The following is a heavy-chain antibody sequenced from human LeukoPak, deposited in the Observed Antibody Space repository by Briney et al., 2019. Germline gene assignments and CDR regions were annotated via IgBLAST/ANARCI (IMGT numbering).Heavy chain of an antibody. V-gene: IGHV4-34*01. CDR2: INHSGST. CDR1: GDSISSGGYS. D-gene: IGHD3-16*02. Sequence: PSETLSLTCAVSGDSISSGGYSWSWIRQPPGKGLEWIGEINHSGSTNYNPSLKSRVTISVDTSKNQFSLKLSSVTAADTAVYYCARHFHYDYVWGSYRHRPFDYWGQGTLVTVSS. J-gene: IGHJ4*02. CDR3: ARHFHYDYVWGSYRHRPFDY.